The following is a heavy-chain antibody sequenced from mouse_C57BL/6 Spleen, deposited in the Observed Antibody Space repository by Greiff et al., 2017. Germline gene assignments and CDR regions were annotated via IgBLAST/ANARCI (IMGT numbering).Heavy chain of an antibody. D-gene: IGHD2-4*01. J-gene: IGHJ3*01. V-gene: IGHV1-50*01. CDR3: ARDDYGFAY. CDR2: IDPSDSYT. Sequence: VKLQQPGAELVKPGASVKLSCKASGYTFTSYWMQWVKQRPGQGLEWIGEIDPSDSYTNYNQKFKGKATLTVDTASSTAYMQLSSLTSEDSAVYYCARDDYGFAYWGQGTLVTVSA. CDR1: GYTFTSYW.